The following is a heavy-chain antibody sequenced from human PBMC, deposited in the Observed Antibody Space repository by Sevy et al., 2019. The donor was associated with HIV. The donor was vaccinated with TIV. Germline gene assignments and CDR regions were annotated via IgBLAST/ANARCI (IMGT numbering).Heavy chain of an antibody. CDR1: GFSFSTSGVG. D-gene: IGHD3-9*01. CDR2: IYWDDDK. Sequence: SGPTLVKPTQTLTLTCTFSGFSFSTSGVGVGWIRQPPGKALEWLALIYWDDDKRYSPSLKSRLTITKDTSKDQVVLTMANMDPLDTGTYYCAHRRSKGITITEFDYWGQGTLVTVSS. V-gene: IGHV2-5*02. J-gene: IGHJ4*02. CDR3: AHRRSKGITITEFDY.